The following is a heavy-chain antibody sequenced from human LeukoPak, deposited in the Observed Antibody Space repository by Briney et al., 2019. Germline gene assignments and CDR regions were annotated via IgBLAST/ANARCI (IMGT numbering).Heavy chain of an antibody. CDR1: GFTFSSYW. V-gene: IGHV3-7*01. Sequence: PGGSLRLSCEASGFTFSSYWMSWVRQAPGKGLEWVANIRDDGGEIYYVDSGKGRFTISRDNAKSSLFLQMNSLRAEDAAVYYCARDKPRGSYYGSIFDSWGQGTLVTVSS. J-gene: IGHJ4*02. CDR2: IRDDGGEI. CDR3: ARDKPRGSYYGSIFDS. D-gene: IGHD1-26*01.